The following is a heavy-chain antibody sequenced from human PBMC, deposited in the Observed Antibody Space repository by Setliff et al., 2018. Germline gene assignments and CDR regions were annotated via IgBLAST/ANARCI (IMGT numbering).Heavy chain of an antibody. CDR1: GVDVIERLYY. Sequence: SETLALTCSASGVDVIERLYYWSWVRQSPGKGLEWIGTRYYTGTTFYNPSLESRVAVSLDASEKKFSLNLRSVTTADTAVYYCARHFYPPDFFAHWGQGLLVTVSS. V-gene: IGHV4-39*01. D-gene: IGHD3-3*01. CDR3: ARHFYPPDFFAH. J-gene: IGHJ4*02. CDR2: RYYTGTT.